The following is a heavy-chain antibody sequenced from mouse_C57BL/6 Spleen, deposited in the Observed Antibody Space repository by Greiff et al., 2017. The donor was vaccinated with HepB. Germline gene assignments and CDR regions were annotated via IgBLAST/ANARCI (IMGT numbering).Heavy chain of an antibody. CDR2: IWTGGGT. CDR1: GFSLTSYA. D-gene: IGHD2-4*01. Sequence: QVQLQQSGPGLVAPSQSLSITCTVSGFSLTSYAISWVRQPPGKGLEWLGVIWTGGGTNYNSALKSRLSISKDNSKSQVFFKMNSLQTDDTARYYCARNYDSYYYAMDYWGQGTSVTVSS. J-gene: IGHJ4*01. CDR3: ARNYDSYYYAMDY. V-gene: IGHV2-9-1*01.